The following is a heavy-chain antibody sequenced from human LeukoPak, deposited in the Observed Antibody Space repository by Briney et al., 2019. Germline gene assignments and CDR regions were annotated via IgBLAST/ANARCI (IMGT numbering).Heavy chain of an antibody. V-gene: IGHV3-64D*09. CDR1: RFTFSSSL. CDR2: ISANGGST. D-gene: IGHD3-16*01. CDR3: VKDNGQGGFDY. Sequence: GGSLRLSCSASRFTFSSSLMFWVRQAPGKGPEYVAAISANGGSTYHTDKVYGRFSISRDNSQNTLYLQMSRLRAEVTAVYYCVKDNGQGGFDYWGRGTLVTVSS. J-gene: IGHJ4*02.